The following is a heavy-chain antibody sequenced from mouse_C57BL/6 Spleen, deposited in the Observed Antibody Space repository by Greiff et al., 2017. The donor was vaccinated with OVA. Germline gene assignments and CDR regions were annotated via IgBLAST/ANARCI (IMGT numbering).Heavy chain of an antibody. CDR3: ASYYYGSSYDAMDY. CDR2: ISSGSSTI. J-gene: IGHJ4*01. CDR1: GFTFSDYG. Sequence: VQLKESGGGLVKPGGSLKLSCAASGFTFSDYGMHWVRQAPEKGLEWVAYISSGSSTIYYADTVKGRFTISRDNAKNTLFLQMTSLRSEDTAMYYCASYYYGSSYDAMDYWGQGTSVTVSS. D-gene: IGHD1-1*01. V-gene: IGHV5-17*01.